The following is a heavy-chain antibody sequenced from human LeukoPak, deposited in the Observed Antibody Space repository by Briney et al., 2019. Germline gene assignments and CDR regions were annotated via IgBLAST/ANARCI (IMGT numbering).Heavy chain of an antibody. CDR3: ASGYSNYGGIFDY. V-gene: IGHV4-59*01. CDR1: GGSISSYY. CDR2: IYYSGST. J-gene: IGHJ4*02. Sequence: PSETLSLTCTVSGGSISSYYWSWIRQPPGKGLEWIGYIYYSGSTNYNPSLKSRVTISVDTSKNQFSLELSSVTAADTAVYYCASGYSNYGGIFDYWGQGTLVTVSS. D-gene: IGHD4-11*01.